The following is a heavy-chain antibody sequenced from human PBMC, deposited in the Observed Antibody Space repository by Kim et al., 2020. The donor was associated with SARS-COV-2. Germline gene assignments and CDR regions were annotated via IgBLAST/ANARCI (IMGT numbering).Heavy chain of an antibody. CDR1: GGSISSYY. Sequence: SETLSLTCTVSGGSISSYYWSWIRQPPGKGLEWIGYIYYSGSTNYNPSLKSRVTISVDTSKNQFSLKLSSVTAADTAVYYCARLYRGYCSGGSCYSGWF. J-gene: IGHJ5*01. CDR3: ARLYRGYCSGGSCYSGWF. V-gene: IGHV4-59*08. CDR2: IYYSGST. D-gene: IGHD2-15*01.